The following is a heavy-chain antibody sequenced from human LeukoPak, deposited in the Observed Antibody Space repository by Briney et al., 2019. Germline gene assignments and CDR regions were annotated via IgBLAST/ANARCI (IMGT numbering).Heavy chain of an antibody. CDR1: GYTFTGYY. Sequence: EASVKVSCKASGYTFTGYYMHWVRQAPGQGLEWMGWINPNSGGTNYAQKFQGRVTMTRDTSISTAYMELSRLRSDDTAVYYCARDYCSSTSCFDYWGQGTLVTVSS. V-gene: IGHV1-2*02. J-gene: IGHJ4*02. CDR3: ARDYCSSTSCFDY. D-gene: IGHD2-2*01. CDR2: INPNSGGT.